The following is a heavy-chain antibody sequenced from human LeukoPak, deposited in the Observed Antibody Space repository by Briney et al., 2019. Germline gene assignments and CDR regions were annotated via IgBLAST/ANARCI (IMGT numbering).Heavy chain of an antibody. CDR1: GYTFTGYY. V-gene: IGHV1-2*02. D-gene: IGHD2-2*01. Sequence: ASVKVSCKASGYTFTGYYMHLVRQAPGQGVEWMGWINPNSGGTNYAQKFQGRVTMTRDTSISTAYMELSRLRSDDTAVYYCASRRRYCSSTSCLGSWFDPWGQGTLVTVSS. J-gene: IGHJ5*02. CDR3: ASRRRYCSSTSCLGSWFDP. CDR2: INPNSGGT.